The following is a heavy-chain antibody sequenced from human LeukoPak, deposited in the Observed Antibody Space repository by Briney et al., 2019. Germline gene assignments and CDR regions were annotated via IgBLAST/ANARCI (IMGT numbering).Heavy chain of an antibody. V-gene: IGHV3-21*01. CDR1: GFTFSSYS. CDR3: ASDLRVFGVVQDAFDI. J-gene: IGHJ3*02. D-gene: IGHD3-3*01. CDR2: ISSSSYI. Sequence: PGGSLRLSCAASGFTFSSYSMNWVRQAPGKGLEWVSSISSSSYIYYADSVKGRFTISRDNAKNSLYLQMNSLRAEDTAVYYCASDLRVFGVVQDAFDIWGQGTMVTVSS.